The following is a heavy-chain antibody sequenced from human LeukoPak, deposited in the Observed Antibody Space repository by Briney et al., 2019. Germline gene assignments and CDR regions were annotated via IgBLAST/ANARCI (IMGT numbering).Heavy chain of an antibody. J-gene: IGHJ4*02. CDR3: ARGRTQGYCSSTSCSSYYFDY. CDR2: INHSGST. D-gene: IGHD2-2*01. V-gene: IGHV4-34*01. Sequence: PSETLSLTCAVYGGSFSGYYWSWIRQPPGKALEWIGEINHSGSTNYNPSLKSRVTISVDTSKNQFSLKLSSVTAADTAVYYCARGRTQGYCSSTSCSSYYFDYWGQGTLVTVSS. CDR1: GGSFSGYY.